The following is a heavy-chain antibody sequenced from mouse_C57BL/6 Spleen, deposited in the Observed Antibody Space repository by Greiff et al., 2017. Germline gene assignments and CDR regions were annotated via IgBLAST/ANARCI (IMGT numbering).Heavy chain of an antibody. V-gene: IGHV1-18*01. CDR2: INPNNGGT. J-gene: IGHJ2*01. CDR1: GYTFTDYN. Sequence: DVQLQQSGPELVKPGASVKIPCKASGYTFTDYNMDWVKQSHGKSLEWIGDINPNNGGTIYNQKFKGKATLTVDKSSSTAYMELRSLTSEDTAVYYCARYDGYFSYFDYWGQGTTLTVSS. D-gene: IGHD2-3*01. CDR3: ARYDGYFSYFDY.